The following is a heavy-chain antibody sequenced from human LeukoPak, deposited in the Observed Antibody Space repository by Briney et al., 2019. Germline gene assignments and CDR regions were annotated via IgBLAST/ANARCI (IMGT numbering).Heavy chain of an antibody. Sequence: SETLSLTCTVPGGSISSGDYYWGWLRQPPGRGLEWIGYIYYNGATYYNPSLESRVTISVDTSKNQFSLRLSSVTAADTAVYYCASTRGSGYSVYYFDNWGQGALVSVSS. D-gene: IGHD3-22*01. V-gene: IGHV4-30-4*01. CDR3: ASTRGSGYSVYYFDN. CDR2: IYYNGAT. CDR1: GGSISSGDYY. J-gene: IGHJ4*02.